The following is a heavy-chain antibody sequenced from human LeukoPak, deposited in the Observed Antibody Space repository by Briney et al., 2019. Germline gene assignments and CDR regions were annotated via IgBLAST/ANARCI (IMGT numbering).Heavy chain of an antibody. D-gene: IGHD3-22*01. CDR3: ARERSGYSLFDY. CDR1: GYSISSGYY. Sequence: SSETLSLTCTVSGYSISSGYYWGWIRPPPGKGLEWIGSIYHSGSTYYNPSLKSRVTISVDTSKIQFSLKLSSVTAADTAVYYCARERSGYSLFDYWGQGTLVTVSS. V-gene: IGHV4-38-2*02. J-gene: IGHJ4*02. CDR2: IYHSGST.